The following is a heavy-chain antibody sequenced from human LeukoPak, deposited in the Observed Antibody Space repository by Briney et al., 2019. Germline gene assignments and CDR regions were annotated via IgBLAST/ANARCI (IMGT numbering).Heavy chain of an antibody. Sequence: ASVKVSCKTSGYIFVHNGISWVRQAPGQGPEWMGWISAYYGDTKYAQKFQGRVTMTRDTSTSTVYMELRSLRSDDTAVYYCARDRTTNYYYYGMDVWGQGTTVTVSS. V-gene: IGHV1-18*01. CDR2: ISAYYGDT. J-gene: IGHJ6*02. CDR3: ARDRTTNYYYYGMDV. D-gene: IGHD2/OR15-2a*01. CDR1: GYIFVHNG.